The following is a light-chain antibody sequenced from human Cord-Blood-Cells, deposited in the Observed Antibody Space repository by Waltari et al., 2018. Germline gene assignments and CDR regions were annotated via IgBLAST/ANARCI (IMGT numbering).Light chain of an antibody. CDR2: DAS. J-gene: IGKJ1*01. CDR3: QQYNSYSPRT. Sequence: DIQMTQSPSTLSAPVGDRVTITCRASQSISSWLAWYQPKPGKAPKLLIYDASRLESGVPSRFSGSGSGTEFTLTISSLQPDDFATYYCQQYNSYSPRTFGQGSKVEIK. V-gene: IGKV1-5*01. CDR1: QSISSW.